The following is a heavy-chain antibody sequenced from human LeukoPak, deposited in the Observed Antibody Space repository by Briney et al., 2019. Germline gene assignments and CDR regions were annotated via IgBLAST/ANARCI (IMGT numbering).Heavy chain of an antibody. Sequence: GGSLRLSCAASGFTFSSYSMNWVRQAPGKGLEWVSSISSSSSCIYYADSVKGRFTISRDNAKNSLYLQMNSLRAEDTAVYYCARDLKEYSSSSGCDYWGQGTLVTVSS. V-gene: IGHV3-21*01. CDR1: GFTFSSYS. D-gene: IGHD6-6*01. CDR3: ARDLKEYSSSSGCDY. CDR2: ISSSSSCI. J-gene: IGHJ4*02.